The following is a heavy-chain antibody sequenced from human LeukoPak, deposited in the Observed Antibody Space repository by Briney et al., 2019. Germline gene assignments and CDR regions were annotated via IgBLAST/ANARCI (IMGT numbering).Heavy chain of an antibody. CDR3: ARTKYDYWFDP. J-gene: IGHJ5*02. Sequence: PGGSLRLSCAASGFTFSSHEMNWFRLAPGKGLEWVSYISSSGSTIYYADSVKGRFTISRDNAKNSLYLQMNSLRAEDTAVYYCARTKYDYWFDPWGQGTLVTVSS. D-gene: IGHD3-16*01. CDR1: GFTFSSHE. V-gene: IGHV3-48*03. CDR2: ISSSGSTI.